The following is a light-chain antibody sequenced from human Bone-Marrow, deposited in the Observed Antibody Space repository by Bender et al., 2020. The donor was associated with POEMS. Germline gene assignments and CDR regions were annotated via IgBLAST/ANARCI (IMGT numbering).Light chain of an antibody. CDR1: TSDVGSYNL. J-gene: IGLJ3*02. CDR2: EVT. CDR3: SSFTGDSVWV. V-gene: IGLV2-14*02. Sequence: QSALAQPASVSGSPGQSITISCTGTTSDVGSYNLVSWYQQHPGKAPKLMIYEVTKRPSGVPDRFCGSKSGNTASLTISGLQAEDEADYYCSSFTGDSVWVFGGGTRLTVL.